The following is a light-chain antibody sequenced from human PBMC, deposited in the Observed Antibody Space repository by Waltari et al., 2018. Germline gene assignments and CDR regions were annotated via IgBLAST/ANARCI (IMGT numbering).Light chain of an antibody. J-gene: IGLJ2*01. CDR2: GND. CDR3: GTWDNTLSAV. Sequence: QSVLTQPPSVSAAPGQKVTISCSGSTSNIGNNYVSWYQQFPGAAPKVLIYGNDKRATGIPDRFSGSKSCTSATLDITGLQTGDEADYYCGTWDNTLSAVFGGGTKVTVL. V-gene: IGLV1-51*02. CDR1: TSNIGNNY.